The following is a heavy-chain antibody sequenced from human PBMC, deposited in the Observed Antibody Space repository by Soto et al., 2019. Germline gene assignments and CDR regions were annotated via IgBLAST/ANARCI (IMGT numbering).Heavy chain of an antibody. CDR2: ISGSGGST. CDR3: AIFGSDYYDSSGSPFDY. J-gene: IGHJ4*02. D-gene: IGHD3-22*01. V-gene: IGHV3-23*01. Sequence: GGSLRLSCAASGFTFSSYVMSWVRQAPGKGLEWVSAISGSGGSTYYADSVKGRFTISRDNSKNTLYLQMNSLRAEDTAVYYCAIFGSDYYDSSGSPFDYWGQGTLVTVSS. CDR1: GFTFSSYV.